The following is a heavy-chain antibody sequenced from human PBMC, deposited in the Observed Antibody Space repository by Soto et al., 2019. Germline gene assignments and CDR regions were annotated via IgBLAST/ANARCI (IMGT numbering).Heavy chain of an antibody. CDR2: ISAYNGNT. D-gene: IGHD4-17*01. CDR1: GYTFTSYG. CDR3: ARDPPSPLRDYPTVSDS. J-gene: IGHJ4*02. Sequence: GASVKVSCKASGYTFTSYGISWVRQAPGQGLEWMGWISAYNGNTNYAQKLQGRVTMTTDTSTSTAYMELRSLRSDDTAVYYCARDPPSPLRDYPTVSDSWGQGPLGTSSS. V-gene: IGHV1-18*01.